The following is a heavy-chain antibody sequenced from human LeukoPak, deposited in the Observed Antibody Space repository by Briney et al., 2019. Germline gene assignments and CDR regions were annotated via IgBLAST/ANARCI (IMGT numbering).Heavy chain of an antibody. V-gene: IGHV1-2*02. Sequence: ASVKVSCKASGYTFTGYYMHWVRQAPGQGLEWMGWINPNSGGTNYAQKFQGRVTMTRDTPISTAYMELSRLRSDDTAVYYCARGRIIPLGPLRFLEWLPSYNWFDPWGQGTLVTVSS. CDR3: ARGRIIPLGPLRFLEWLPSYNWFDP. CDR2: INPNSGGT. CDR1: GYTFTGYY. J-gene: IGHJ5*02. D-gene: IGHD3-3*01.